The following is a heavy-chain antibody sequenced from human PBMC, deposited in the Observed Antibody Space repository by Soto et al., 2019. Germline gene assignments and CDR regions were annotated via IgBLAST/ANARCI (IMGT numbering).Heavy chain of an antibody. V-gene: IGHV3-23*01. CDR2: ISGSGGST. CDR3: AKDQDTMITGGY. Sequence: SLRLSCAASGFTFSSYGMSWVRQAPGKGLEWVSAISGSGGSTYYADSVKGRFTISRDNSKNTLYLQMNSLRAEDTAVYYCAKDQDTMITGGYWGQGTLVTVYS. D-gene: IGHD3-22*01. CDR1: GFTFSSYG. J-gene: IGHJ4*02.